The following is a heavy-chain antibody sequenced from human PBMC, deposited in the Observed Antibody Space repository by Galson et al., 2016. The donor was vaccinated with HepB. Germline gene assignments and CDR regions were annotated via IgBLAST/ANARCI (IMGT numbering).Heavy chain of an antibody. CDR2: ISGDGGST. CDR1: GFTFGRYA. Sequence: SLRLSCAASGFTFGRYAMSWVRQAPGKGLEWVSAISGDGGSTYYAGSVQGRFTSSRHRSTTTMYLQMNSLRTDDTAVYYCARFTQEWLDRVYYFDYWGQGTLVTVSS. D-gene: IGHD6-19*01. J-gene: IGHJ4*02. V-gene: IGHV3-23*01. CDR3: ARFTQEWLDRVYYFDY.